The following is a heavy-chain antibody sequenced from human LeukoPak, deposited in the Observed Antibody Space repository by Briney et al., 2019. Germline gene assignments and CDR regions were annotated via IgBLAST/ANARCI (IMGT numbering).Heavy chain of an antibody. CDR1: GFTFSDYY. V-gene: IGHV3-11*01. D-gene: IGHD6-13*01. CDR2: ISSSGSTI. CDR3: ARDRFRQQLVIYYYYYGMDV. Sequence: GGSLRLSCAASGFTFSDYYMSWIRQAPGKGLEWVSYISSSGSTIYYADSVKGRFTISRDNAKNSLYLQMNSLRAEDTAVYYCARDRFRQQLVIYYYYYGMDVWGHGTTVTVSS. J-gene: IGHJ6*02.